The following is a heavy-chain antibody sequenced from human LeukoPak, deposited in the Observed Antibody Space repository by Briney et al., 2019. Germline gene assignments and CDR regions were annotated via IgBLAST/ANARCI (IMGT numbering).Heavy chain of an antibody. V-gene: IGHV4-4*02. CDR3: TRAASSGPLFTYHMDV. Sequence: SETLSLTFAVSGDFISSNNWWSWVRQPPGKGLEWIGEINHSGSTNYNPSLKSRVTISVDTSKNQFSLKLTSVTAADTAVYYCTRAASSGPLFTYHMDVWGKGTTVTVSS. J-gene: IGHJ6*03. CDR2: INHSGST. D-gene: IGHD3-22*01. CDR1: GDFISSNNW.